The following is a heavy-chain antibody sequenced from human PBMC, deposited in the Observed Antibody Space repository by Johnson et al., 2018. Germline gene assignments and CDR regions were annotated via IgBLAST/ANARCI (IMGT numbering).Heavy chain of an antibody. CDR1: GFTFSSYW. V-gene: IGHV3-7*01. D-gene: IGHD3-22*01. J-gene: IGHJ3*02. Sequence: VQLVQSGGGLVQPGGSLRLSCAASGFTFSSYWMSWVRQAPGKGLEWVANIKQDGSEKYYVDSVKGRFTISRDNAKNSLYLQKNSLRAEDTAVYYCARDYIPYYYDSSGYYSDAFDIWGQGTMVTVSS. CDR3: ARDYIPYYYDSSGYYSDAFDI. CDR2: IKQDGSEK.